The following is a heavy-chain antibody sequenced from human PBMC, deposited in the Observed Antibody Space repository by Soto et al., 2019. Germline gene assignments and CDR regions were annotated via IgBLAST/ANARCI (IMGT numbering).Heavy chain of an antibody. J-gene: IGHJ6*02. Sequence: PGGSLRLSCAASGFTFSIYSMNWVRQSPGKGLEWVSSISSSSSYIYYADSVKGRFTISRDNAKNSLYLQMNSLRAEDTDVYYCAREKPNSDYGTDVWGQGTAVTFSS. V-gene: IGHV3-21*01. CDR1: GFTFSIYS. CDR3: AREKPNSDYGTDV. D-gene: IGHD7-27*01. CDR2: ISSSSSYI.